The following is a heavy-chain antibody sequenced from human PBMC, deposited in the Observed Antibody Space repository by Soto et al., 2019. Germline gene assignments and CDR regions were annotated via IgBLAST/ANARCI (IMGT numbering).Heavy chain of an antibody. CDR2: IIPIFGTA. D-gene: IGHD3-10*01. CDR3: ARGAFSRSPNNYYYYGMDV. Sequence: WASVKVSCKASGGTFSSYAISWVRQAPGQGLEWMGGIIPIFGTANYAQKFQGRVTITADESTSTAYMELSSLRSEDTAVYYCARGAFSRSPNNYYYYGMDVWGQGTTVTVSS. J-gene: IGHJ6*02. CDR1: GGTFSSYA. V-gene: IGHV1-69*13.